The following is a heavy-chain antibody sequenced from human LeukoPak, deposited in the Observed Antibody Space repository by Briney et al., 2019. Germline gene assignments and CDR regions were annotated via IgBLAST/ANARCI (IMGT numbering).Heavy chain of an antibody. Sequence: SETLSLTCTLSLGSISTYYWTWIRQPPGTGLECIGNIYYSGSTNYNPSLKSRVTISVDTSKNQFSLKLSSVTAADTAVYYCARDYGSGSYRYYGMDVWGQGTTVTVSS. J-gene: IGHJ6*02. CDR2: IYYSGST. CDR3: ARDYGSGSYRYYGMDV. CDR1: LGSISTYY. D-gene: IGHD3-10*01. V-gene: IGHV4-59*01.